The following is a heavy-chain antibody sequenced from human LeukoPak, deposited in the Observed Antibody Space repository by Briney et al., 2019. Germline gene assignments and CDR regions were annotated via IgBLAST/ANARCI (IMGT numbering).Heavy chain of an antibody. CDR2: IYSGGST. CDR3: ARDVSGSDGYFDY. Sequence: TGGSLRLSCAASGFTVSSNYMSWVHQAPGKGLEWVSVIYSGGSTYYADSVKGRFSISRDNSKNTLYLQMNSLRAEDTAVYYCARDVSGSDGYFDYWGQGTLVTVSS. J-gene: IGHJ4*02. V-gene: IGHV3-53*01. D-gene: IGHD1-26*01. CDR1: GFTVSSNY.